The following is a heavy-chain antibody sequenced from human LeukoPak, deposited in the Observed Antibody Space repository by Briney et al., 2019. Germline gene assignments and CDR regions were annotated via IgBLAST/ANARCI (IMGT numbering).Heavy chain of an antibody. CDR3: ARDRGTVTPSWYYYGMDV. V-gene: IGHV1-69*13. CDR1: GGTFSSYA. J-gene: IGHJ6*02. CDR2: IIPIFGTA. D-gene: IGHD4-17*01. Sequence: SVKVSCKASGGTFSSYAISWVRQAPGQGLEWMGGIIPIFGTANYAQKFQGRVTITADESTSTAYMELSSLRSEDTAVHYCARDRGTVTPSWYYYGMDVWGQGTTVTVSS.